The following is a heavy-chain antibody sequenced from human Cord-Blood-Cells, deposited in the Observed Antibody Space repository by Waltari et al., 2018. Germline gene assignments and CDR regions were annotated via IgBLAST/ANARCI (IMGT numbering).Heavy chain of an antibody. J-gene: IGHJ5*02. V-gene: IGHV1-2*02. Sequence: WMGWINPNSVGTNYAQKFQGRVTMTRDTSISTAYMELSRLRSDDTAVYYCAREVWFDPWGQGTLVTVSS. CDR3: AREVWFDP. CDR2: INPNSVGT.